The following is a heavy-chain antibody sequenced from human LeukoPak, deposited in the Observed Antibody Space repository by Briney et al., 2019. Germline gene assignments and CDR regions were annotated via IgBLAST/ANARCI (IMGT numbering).Heavy chain of an antibody. J-gene: IGHJ5*02. CDR2: IYHSGST. CDR3: ARCPGVVVPAAIGIWFDP. V-gene: IGHV4-30-2*01. Sequence: PSETLSLTCAVSGGSISSGGYSWRWIRQPPGRGLEWIGYIYHSGSTYYNPSLKSRVTISVDRSKNQFSLKLSSVTAADTAVYYCARCPGVVVPAAIGIWFDPWGQGTLVTVSS. D-gene: IGHD2-2*01. CDR1: GGSISSGGYS.